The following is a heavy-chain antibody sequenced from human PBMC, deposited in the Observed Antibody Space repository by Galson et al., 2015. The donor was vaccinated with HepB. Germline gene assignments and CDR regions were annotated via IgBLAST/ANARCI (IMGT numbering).Heavy chain of an antibody. CDR3: ATALWGGGL. J-gene: IGHJ4*02. D-gene: IGHD3-16*01. CDR2: INSDGSST. Sequence: SLRLSCAASGLTISNYWMHWVRQGPGMGLVWVSSINSDGSSTNYADSVKGRFTISRDNAKNTLYLQMSSLRAEDTALYYCATALWGGGLWGQGTLVTVSS. CDR1: GLTISNYW. V-gene: IGHV3-74*01.